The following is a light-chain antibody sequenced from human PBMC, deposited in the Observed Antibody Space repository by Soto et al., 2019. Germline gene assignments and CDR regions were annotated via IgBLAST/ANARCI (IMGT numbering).Light chain of an antibody. CDR2: GVN. V-gene: IGLV1-40*01. CDR1: SSNIGAGYD. J-gene: IGLJ2*01. Sequence: QSALTQPPSVSGAPGQRVTISCTGSSSNIGAGYDVHWYQQLPGTAPKLLIYGVNNRPSGVPDRFSGSKSGTSASLAITGLQAEDEADYYCQSYDSSLNDVVFGGGTKLTVL. CDR3: QSYDSSLNDVV.